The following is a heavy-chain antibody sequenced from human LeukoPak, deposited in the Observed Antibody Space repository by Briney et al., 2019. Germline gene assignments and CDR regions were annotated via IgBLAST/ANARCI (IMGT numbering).Heavy chain of an antibody. CDR3: ASPAAGTNSDY. CDR1: GFTFSDYY. Sequence: PGGSLRLSCAASGFTFSDYYMSWIRQAPGKGLEGVSYISSSSSYTNYADSVKGRFTISRDNAKTALYLQMNSLRAEDTAVYYCASPAAGTNSDYWGQGILVTVSS. CDR2: ISSSSSYT. D-gene: IGHD6-13*01. V-gene: IGHV3-11*03. J-gene: IGHJ4*02.